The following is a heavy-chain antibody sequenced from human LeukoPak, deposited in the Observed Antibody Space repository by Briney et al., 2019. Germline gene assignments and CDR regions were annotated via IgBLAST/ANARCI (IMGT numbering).Heavy chain of an antibody. CDR2: ISSSSYYI. Sequence: GGSLRLSCAASGFTFSSYSLNWVRQAPGKGLEWVSSISSSSYYIYYADSVKGRFTISRDNAKNSLYLQMNSLRAEDTAVYYCARDYDYAFDYWGQGTLVTVSS. CDR3: ARDYDYAFDY. D-gene: IGHD3-16*01. V-gene: IGHV3-21*06. CDR1: GFTFSSYS. J-gene: IGHJ4*02.